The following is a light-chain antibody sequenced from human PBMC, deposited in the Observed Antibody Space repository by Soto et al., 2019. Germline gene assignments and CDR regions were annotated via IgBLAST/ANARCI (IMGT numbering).Light chain of an antibody. Sequence: QSVLTQPASVSGSPGQSITISCTGTSSDIGAYNFVSWYQHHPGKAPKLPIYEVAYRPSGISNRFSGSKSANTASLTISGLQAEDEADYFCTSYRSATTPPYVFGSGTKVTV. CDR1: SSDIGAYNF. CDR3: TSYRSATTPPYV. V-gene: IGLV2-14*01. CDR2: EVA. J-gene: IGLJ1*01.